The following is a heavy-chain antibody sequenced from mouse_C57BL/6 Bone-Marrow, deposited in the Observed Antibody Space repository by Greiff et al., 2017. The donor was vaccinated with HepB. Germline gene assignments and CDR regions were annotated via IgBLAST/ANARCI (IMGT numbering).Heavy chain of an antibody. CDR2: IYPRDGST. CDR3: AREGGDYGNPAWFAY. Sequence: VQRVESGPELVKPGASVKLSCKASGYTFTSYDINWVKQRPGQGLEWIGWIYPRDGSTKYNEKVKGKATLTVDTSSSTAYMELHSLTSEDSAVYFCAREGGDYGNPAWFAYWGQGTLVTVSA. V-gene: IGHV1-85*01. D-gene: IGHD2-1*01. CDR1: GYTFTSYD. J-gene: IGHJ3*01.